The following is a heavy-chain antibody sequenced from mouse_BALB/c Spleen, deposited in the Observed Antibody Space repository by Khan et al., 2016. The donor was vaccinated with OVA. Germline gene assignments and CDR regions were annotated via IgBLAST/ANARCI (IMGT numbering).Heavy chain of an antibody. CDR1: GFTFSDYG. V-gene: IGHV5-15*02. CDR2: ISNLAYSS. Sequence: EVQGVESGGGLVQPGGSRKLSCAASGFTFSDYGMAWVRQAPGKGPEWVAFISNLAYSSYYADTVTGRFTISRENAKNTLYLEMSSLRSEDTAMYYCARSWAMDYWGQGTSVTVSS. J-gene: IGHJ4*01. CDR3: ARSWAMDY.